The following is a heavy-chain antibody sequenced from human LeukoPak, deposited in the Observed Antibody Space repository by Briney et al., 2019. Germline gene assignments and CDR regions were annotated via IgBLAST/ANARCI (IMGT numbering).Heavy chain of an antibody. V-gene: IGHV4-34*01. CDR2: INHSGST. Sequence: SETLSLTCAVYVGSFSGYYWSWIRQPPGKGLEWIGEINHSGSTNYNPSLKSRVTISVDTSKNQFSLKLSSVTAADTAVYYCADSSGYHGIAFDIWGQGTMVTVSS. CDR1: VGSFSGYY. D-gene: IGHD3-22*01. J-gene: IGHJ3*02. CDR3: ADSSGYHGIAFDI.